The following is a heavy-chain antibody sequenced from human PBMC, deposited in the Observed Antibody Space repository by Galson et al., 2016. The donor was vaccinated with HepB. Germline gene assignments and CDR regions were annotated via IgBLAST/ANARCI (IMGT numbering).Heavy chain of an antibody. D-gene: IGHD3-9*01. CDR1: GFTFNTYS. V-gene: IGHV3-21*01. CDR2: ISGTSTYI. Sequence: SLRLSCAVSGFTFNTYSMNWVRQAPGKGLEWVSSISGTSTYIYYADSVKGRFTISRDNAKNSLYLQMNNVRAEDTAVYYCARDLRGMIRFFDWSTHFDSWGQGTLVTVSS. J-gene: IGHJ4*02. CDR3: ARDLRGMIRFFDWSTHFDS.